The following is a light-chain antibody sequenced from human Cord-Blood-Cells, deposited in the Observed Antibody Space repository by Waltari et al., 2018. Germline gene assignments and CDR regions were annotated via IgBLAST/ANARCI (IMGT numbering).Light chain of an antibody. CDR2: RNN. CDR1: SSNIGSNY. V-gene: IGLV1-47*01. Sequence: QSVLTQPPSASGTPGQRVTLSCSGSSSNIGSNYVYSYQQLPGTAPKLLIYRNNQRPSGFPDRFSGSKSGTSASLAISGLRSEDEADYYCAAWDDSLSGVVFGGGTKLTVL. CDR3: AAWDDSLSGVV. J-gene: IGLJ2*01.